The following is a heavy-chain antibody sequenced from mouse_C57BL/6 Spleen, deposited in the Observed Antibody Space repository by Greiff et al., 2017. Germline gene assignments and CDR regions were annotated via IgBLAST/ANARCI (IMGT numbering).Heavy chain of an antibody. V-gene: IGHV1-55*01. Sequence: QVQLQQPGAELMKPGASVKMSCKASGYTFTSYWITWVKQRPGQGLEWIGDIYPGSGSTNYNEKFKSKATLTVDTSSSTAYMQLSSLTSEDSAVYYCARGLYSNYEGFAYWGQGTLVTVSA. CDR2: IYPGSGST. D-gene: IGHD2-5*01. J-gene: IGHJ3*01. CDR3: ARGLYSNYEGFAY. CDR1: GYTFTSYW.